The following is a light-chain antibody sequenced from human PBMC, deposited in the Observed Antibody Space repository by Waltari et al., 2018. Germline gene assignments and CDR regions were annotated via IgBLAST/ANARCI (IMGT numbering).Light chain of an antibody. J-gene: IGLJ1*01. CDR3: SSYTNNNTLV. Sequence: QSALTQPASVSGSPGQSITIPCTGTSSDVGGYNYVSWYLQHPGKAPKLMIYAVSNRPSGVSNRFSGSKSGNTASLTISGLQAEDESDYYCSSYTNNNTLVFGTGTKVTVL. CDR1: SSDVGGYNY. V-gene: IGLV2-14*03. CDR2: AVS.